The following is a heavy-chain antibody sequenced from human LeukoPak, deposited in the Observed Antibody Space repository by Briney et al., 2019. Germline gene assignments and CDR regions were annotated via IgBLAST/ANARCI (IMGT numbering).Heavy chain of an antibody. Sequence: GGSLRLSCAASGFTFSSYAMSWVRQAPGKGLEWVSAISGSGGSTYYADSVKGRFTISRDNFKNTLYLQMNSLRAEDTAVYYCATDCSSTSCFDYWGQGTLVTVSS. D-gene: IGHD2-2*01. J-gene: IGHJ4*02. CDR2: ISGSGGST. V-gene: IGHV3-23*01. CDR3: ATDCSSTSCFDY. CDR1: GFTFSSYA.